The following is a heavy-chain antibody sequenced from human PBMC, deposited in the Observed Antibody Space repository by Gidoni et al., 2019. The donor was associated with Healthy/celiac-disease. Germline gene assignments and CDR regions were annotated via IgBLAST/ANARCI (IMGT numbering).Heavy chain of an antibody. V-gene: IGHV3-11*01. D-gene: IGHD5-12*01. CDR1: GFTFSDYY. J-gene: IGHJ6*02. Sequence: QVQLVASGGGLVKPGGSLRLSCAASGFTFSDYYLSWTRQAPGKGLEWVSYISSSGSTIYYADAVKGRFTISRDNAKNSLYLQMNSLRAEDTAVYYCARHIVATIPRASYYYYYGMDVWGQGTTVTVSS. CDR3: ARHIVATIPRASYYYYYGMDV. CDR2: ISSSGSTI.